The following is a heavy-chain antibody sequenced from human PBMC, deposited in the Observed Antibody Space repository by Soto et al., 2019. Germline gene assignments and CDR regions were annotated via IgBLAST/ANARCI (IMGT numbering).Heavy chain of an antibody. V-gene: IGHV3-72*01. J-gene: IGHJ4*02. CDR2: TRNKANSYTT. CDR1: GFTFSDHY. D-gene: IGHD3-22*01. Sequence: EVQLVESGGGLVQPGGSLRLSCAASGFTFSDHYMDWVRQAPGKGLEWVGRTRNKANSYTTEYAASVKGRFTISRDDSKNSLYLQMNSLKTEDTAVYYCAKDISYDSSGYDINGDYWGQGTLVTVSS. CDR3: AKDISYDSSGYDINGDY.